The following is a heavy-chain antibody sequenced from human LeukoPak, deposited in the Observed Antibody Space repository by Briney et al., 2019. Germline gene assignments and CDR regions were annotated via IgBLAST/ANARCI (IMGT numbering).Heavy chain of an antibody. D-gene: IGHD2-2*01. CDR2: INHSGST. V-gene: IGHV4-34*01. CDR3: ASLWPYQLSAFDI. Sequence: SETLSLTCAVYGGSFSGYYWSWLRQPPGKGLEWIGEINHSGSTNYDPSLKSRVTISVDTSKNQFSLKLSSVTAADTAVYYCASLWPYQLSAFDIWGQGTLVTVSS. J-gene: IGHJ3*02. CDR1: GGSFSGYY.